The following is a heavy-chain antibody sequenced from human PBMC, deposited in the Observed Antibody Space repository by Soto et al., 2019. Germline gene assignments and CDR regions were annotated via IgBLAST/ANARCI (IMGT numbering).Heavy chain of an antibody. D-gene: IGHD3-16*01. CDR3: ATLGGNLGAFDY. CDR2: IKSRADGGTA. CDR1: GFTFSNAW. Sequence: EVQLVESGGGLVQPGGSLRLSCAASGFTFSNAWMSWVRQAPGKGLEWVGRIKSRADGGTADHAAPVKGRFAISRDDSKNTLYQQMNSLKTEDTAVYYCATLGGNLGAFDYWGQGTLVTVSS. J-gene: IGHJ4*02. V-gene: IGHV3-15*01.